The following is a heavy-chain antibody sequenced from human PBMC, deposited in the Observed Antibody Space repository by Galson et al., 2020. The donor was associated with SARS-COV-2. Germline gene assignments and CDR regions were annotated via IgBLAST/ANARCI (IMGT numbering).Heavy chain of an antibody. CDR1: GFTFNNYA. CDR3: AKVGSPINWGSYWYFDL. V-gene: IGHV3-23*01. D-gene: IGHD7-27*01. Sequence: GGSLRLSCAASGFTFNNYAMGWVRQAPGKGLEWVSVISGSSGFTYNADSVKGRFTISRDNSKSTLYLQMISLRAEDTAIYYCAKVGSPINWGSYWYFDLWGRGTLVTVSS. CDR2: ISGSSGFT. J-gene: IGHJ2*01.